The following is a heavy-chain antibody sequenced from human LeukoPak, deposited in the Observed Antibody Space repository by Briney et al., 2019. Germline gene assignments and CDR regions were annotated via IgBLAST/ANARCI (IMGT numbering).Heavy chain of an antibody. CDR3: ARASSWWRGKYYFDY. Sequence: NSSETLSLTCSVSGGSISSTSCYWGWIRQPPGKGLEWIGGIYYSGSTYYNPSLKSRVTISVDTSKNQFSLKLSSVTAADTAVYYCARASSWWRGKYYFDYWGQGTLVTVSS. CDR2: IYYSGST. CDR1: GGSISSTSCY. D-gene: IGHD6-13*01. J-gene: IGHJ4*02. V-gene: IGHV4-39*07.